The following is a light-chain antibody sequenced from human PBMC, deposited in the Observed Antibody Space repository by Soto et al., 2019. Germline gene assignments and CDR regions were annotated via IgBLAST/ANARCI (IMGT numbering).Light chain of an antibody. V-gene: IGLV1-47*01. Sequence: QSVLTQPPSACGTPGQRVTLSCSGSSSNIGNNYVFWYQQRPGTAPKLLIYRNNQRPSGVPDRFSGSKSGTSASLAISGLRSEDETNYYCTTWDVSLSGVGFGGGTKLTVL. J-gene: IGLJ2*01. CDR1: SSNIGNNY. CDR3: TTWDVSLSGVG. CDR2: RNN.